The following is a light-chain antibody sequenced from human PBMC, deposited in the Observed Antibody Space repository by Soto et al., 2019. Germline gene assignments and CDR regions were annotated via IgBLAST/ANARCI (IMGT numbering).Light chain of an antibody. J-gene: IGLJ2*01. V-gene: IGLV2-8*01. Sequence: QSALTQPPSASGSPGQSVTISCTGTSSDVGGYNYVSWYQQHPGKAPKLMIYEVSKRPSGVPDRFSGSKSGNTASLTVSGLQAEDEADYYCTSFVNNILLFGGGTKVTVL. CDR1: SSDVGGYNY. CDR3: TSFVNNILL. CDR2: EVS.